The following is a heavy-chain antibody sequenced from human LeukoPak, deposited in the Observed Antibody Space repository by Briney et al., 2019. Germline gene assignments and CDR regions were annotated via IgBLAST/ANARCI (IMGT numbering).Heavy chain of an antibody. CDR1: GGSISSYY. CDR3: ASHNKGGYCSSTSCFFDY. Sequence: PSETLSLTCTASGGSISSYYWSWIRQPPGKGLEWIGYIYYSGSTNYNPSLKSRVTISVDTSKNRFSLKLSSVTAADTAVYYCASHNKGGYCSSTSCFFDYWGQGTLVTVSS. D-gene: IGHD2-2*01. J-gene: IGHJ4*02. V-gene: IGHV4-59*12. CDR2: IYYSGST.